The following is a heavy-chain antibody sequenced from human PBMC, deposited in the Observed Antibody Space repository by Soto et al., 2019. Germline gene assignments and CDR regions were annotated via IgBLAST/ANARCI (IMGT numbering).Heavy chain of an antibody. CDR1: GFTFNSYA. CDR3: VRPGLTVPGTRYFDH. J-gene: IGHJ4*02. Sequence: EVQLLESGGAFVQPGGSLRLSCAASGFTFNSYAMSWVRQAPGKGLEWVSAIGSDGTAIQYADSVKGRFTLSKDNSNDMLYLQMNSLRAEDTAVYYCVRPGLTVPGTRYFDHWGQGALGTVSS. D-gene: IGHD6-19*01. V-gene: IGHV3-23*05. CDR2: IGSDGTAI.